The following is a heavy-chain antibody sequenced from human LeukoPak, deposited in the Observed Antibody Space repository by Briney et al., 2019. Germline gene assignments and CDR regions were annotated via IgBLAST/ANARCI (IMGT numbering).Heavy chain of an antibody. CDR2: ISWNSGSI. V-gene: IGHV3-9*01. Sequence: ESGGSLRLSCAASGFTFDDYAMHWVRQAPGKGLEWVSGISWNSGSIGYADSVKGRFTISRDNAKNSLYLQMNSLRAEDTALYYCAKAPYGDYPGEYFQHWGQGTLVTVSS. J-gene: IGHJ1*01. CDR1: GFTFDDYA. D-gene: IGHD4-17*01. CDR3: AKAPYGDYPGEYFQH.